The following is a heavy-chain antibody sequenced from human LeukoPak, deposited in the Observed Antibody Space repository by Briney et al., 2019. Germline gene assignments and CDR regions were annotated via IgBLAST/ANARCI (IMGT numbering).Heavy chain of an antibody. D-gene: IGHD3-22*01. V-gene: IGHV4-38-2*02. CDR1: GGSISPYY. J-gene: IGHJ1*01. Sequence: SETLSLTCTVSGGSISPYYWGWIRQPPGKGLEWIGSIYHTGATYYNPSLKSRVTISVDTSKNQFSLKLNSVTAADTAVYYCARAVDSSGFSCFQHWGQGTLVTVSS. CDR3: ARAVDSSGFSCFQH. CDR2: IYHTGAT.